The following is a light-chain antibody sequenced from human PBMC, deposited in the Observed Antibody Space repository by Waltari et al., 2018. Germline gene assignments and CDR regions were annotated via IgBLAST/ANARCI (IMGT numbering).Light chain of an antibody. V-gene: IGKV3-20*01. CDR1: QSVRKNY. Sequence: EIVLTQSPDTLSLSPGERATLSCRASQSVRKNYLAWYQQTPGQAPRLLIYGGSNRATVISDRFSGSGSGTDFTLTISRLEPEDFTVYYCQQYGSSPRTFGQGTKVE. CDR3: QQYGSSPRT. CDR2: GGS. J-gene: IGKJ1*01.